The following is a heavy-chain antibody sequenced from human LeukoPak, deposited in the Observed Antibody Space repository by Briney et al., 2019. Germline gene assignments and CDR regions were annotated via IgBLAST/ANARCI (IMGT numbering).Heavy chain of an antibody. Sequence: GGSLRLSCAVSGFPFSNSWMYWVRQAPGKGLEGVANIKSDGSGISYVDSVKGRFIISRDNARNSLYLQMDSLRVEDTAVYFCAGGNSMDVWGKGTAVTVSS. CDR3: AGGNSMDV. CDR1: GFPFSNSW. CDR2: IKSDGSGI. J-gene: IGHJ6*04. V-gene: IGHV3-7*03. D-gene: IGHD1/OR15-1a*01.